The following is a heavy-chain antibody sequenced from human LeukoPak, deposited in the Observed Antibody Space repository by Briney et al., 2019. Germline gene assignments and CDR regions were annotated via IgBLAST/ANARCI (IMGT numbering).Heavy chain of an antibody. CDR3: XXXXXXXXXXXXXYYYYYYGMDV. CDR1: GFTFSSYA. Sequence: GGSLRLSCAASGFTFSSYAMSWVRQAPGKGLEWVSAISGSGGSTYYADSVKGRFTISRDNSKNTLYLQMNSLRAEDTAVYYXXXXXXXXXXXXXXYYYYYYGMDVWGQGTTVTVSS. J-gene: IGHJ6*02. V-gene: IGHV3-23*01. CDR2: ISGSGGST.